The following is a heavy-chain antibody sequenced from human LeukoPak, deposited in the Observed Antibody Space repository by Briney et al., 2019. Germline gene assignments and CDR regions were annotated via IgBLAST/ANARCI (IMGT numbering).Heavy chain of an antibody. J-gene: IGHJ4*02. CDR3: ARGRYVWGSYRAYFDY. CDR2: INHSGST. D-gene: IGHD3-16*02. V-gene: IGHV4-39*07. Sequence: PSETLSLTCTVSGGSISSSSYYWGWLRQPPGKGLEWIGEINHSGSTNYNPSLKSRVTIAVDTSKNQFSLKLSSVTAADTAVYYCARGRYVWGSYRAYFDYWGQGTLVTVSS. CDR1: GGSISSSSYY.